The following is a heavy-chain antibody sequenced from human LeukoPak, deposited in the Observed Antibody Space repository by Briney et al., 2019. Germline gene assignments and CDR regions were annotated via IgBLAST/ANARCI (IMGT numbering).Heavy chain of an antibody. Sequence: SETLFLTCTVSGGSINSYYWSWIRQPPGKGLEWVGYIYYSGSTNYKPSLKRRVTISVDTSKNQFSLKVSSVTAAVTAVYYCVSSRSSSGWSLIDYWGQGALVTVSS. CDR2: IYYSGST. V-gene: IGHV4-59*01. CDR1: GGSINSYY. D-gene: IGHD6-19*01. CDR3: VSSRSSSGWSLIDY. J-gene: IGHJ4*02.